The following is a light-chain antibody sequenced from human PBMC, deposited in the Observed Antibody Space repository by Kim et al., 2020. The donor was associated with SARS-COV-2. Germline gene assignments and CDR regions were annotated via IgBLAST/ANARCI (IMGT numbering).Light chain of an antibody. Sequence: ETVMTQSPDTLSVSPGERVTLSCRASQSVNTNLAWYQQNPGQAPRLLIYGASSRATAVPARFSGSGSGTEFTLTISSLQSEDSAVYYCQQYNSWPWTFGQGTKVDIK. CDR2: GAS. V-gene: IGKV3-15*01. CDR1: QSVNTN. CDR3: QQYNSWPWT. J-gene: IGKJ1*01.